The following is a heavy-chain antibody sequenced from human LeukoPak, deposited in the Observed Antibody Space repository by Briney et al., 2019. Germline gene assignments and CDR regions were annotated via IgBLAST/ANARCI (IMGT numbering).Heavy chain of an antibody. V-gene: IGHV4-39*01. CDR1: GGSISSSSYY. Sequence: PSETLSLTCTVSGGSISSSSYYWGWIRQPPGKGLEWIGSIYYSGSTYYNPSLKSRVTISVDTSKNQFSLKLGSVTAADTAVYYCARLRRDGYKPRDYWGQGTLVTVSS. J-gene: IGHJ4*02. CDR3: ARLRRDGYKPRDY. D-gene: IGHD5-24*01. CDR2: IYYSGST.